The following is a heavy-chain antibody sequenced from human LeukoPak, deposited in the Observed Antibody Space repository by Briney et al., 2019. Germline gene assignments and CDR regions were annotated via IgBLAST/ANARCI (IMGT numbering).Heavy chain of an antibody. V-gene: IGHV3-48*02. CDR1: GFTFSSYS. J-gene: IGHJ4*02. CDR2: ISSSSSTI. Sequence: PGGSLRLSCAASGFTFSSYSMNWVRQAPGKGLEWVSYISSSSSTIYYADSVKGRSTISRDNAKNSLYLQMNSLRDEDTAVYYCARDGSSGWSPFVDYWGQGTLVTVSS. CDR3: ARDGSSGWSPFVDY. D-gene: IGHD6-19*01.